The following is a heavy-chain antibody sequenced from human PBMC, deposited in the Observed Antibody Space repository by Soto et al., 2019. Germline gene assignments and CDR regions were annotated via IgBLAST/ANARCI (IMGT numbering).Heavy chain of an antibody. CDR1: GGSISSGDYY. CDR2: IYYSGST. CDR3: ARASDPYISGSHGMDV. V-gene: IGHV4-30-4*01. J-gene: IGHJ6*02. D-gene: IGHD3-22*01. Sequence: QVQLQESGPGLVKPSQTLSLTCTVSGGSISSGDYYWSWIRQPPGKGLEWIGYIYYSGSTYYNPSLKSRVTISVDTSKNQFSLKLSSVTAADTAVYYCARASDPYISGSHGMDVWGQGTTVTVSS.